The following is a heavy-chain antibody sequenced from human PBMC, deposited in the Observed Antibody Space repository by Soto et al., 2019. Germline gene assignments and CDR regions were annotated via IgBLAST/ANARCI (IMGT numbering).Heavy chain of an antibody. CDR2: ISGSGGST. Sequence: PGGSLRLSCAASGFTFSSYAMSWVRQAPGKGLEWVSAISGSGGSTYYAESVKGRFTISRDNSKNTLYLQMNSLRAEDTAVYYCARDWGGSSVGAYYYYYGMDVWGQGTTVTVSS. CDR3: ARDWGGSSVGAYYYYYGMDV. D-gene: IGHD6-6*01. V-gene: IGHV3-23*01. CDR1: GFTFSSYA. J-gene: IGHJ6*02.